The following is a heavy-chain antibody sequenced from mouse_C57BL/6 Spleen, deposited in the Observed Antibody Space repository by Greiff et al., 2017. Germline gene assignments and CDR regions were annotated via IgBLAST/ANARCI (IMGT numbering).Heavy chain of an antibody. V-gene: IGHV1-15*01. CDR2: IDPETGGT. J-gene: IGHJ3*01. CDR3: TRYGYSNYPWFAY. D-gene: IGHD2-5*01. CDR1: GYTFTDYE. Sequence: VQLQQSGAELVRPGASVTLTCTASGYTFTDYEMHWVKQTPVHGLEWIGAIDPETGGTAYNQKFKGTAILTADKSSSTAYMELRSLTSEDSAVYYCTRYGYSNYPWFAYWGQGTLVTVSA.